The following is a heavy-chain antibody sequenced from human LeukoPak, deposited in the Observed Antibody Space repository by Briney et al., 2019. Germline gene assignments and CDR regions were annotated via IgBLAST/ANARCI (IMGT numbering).Heavy chain of an antibody. CDR2: INAGNGNT. Sequence: ASVKVSCKASGYTFTTYTMHWVRQAPGQRLEWMGWINAGNGNTKFSQQFQGRVTITRDTSASTAYMELSSLRSEDTAVYYCARGPPGIAVAGPFDPWGQGTLVTVSS. J-gene: IGHJ5*02. CDR3: ARGPPGIAVAGPFDP. CDR1: GYTFTTYT. D-gene: IGHD6-19*01. V-gene: IGHV1-3*01.